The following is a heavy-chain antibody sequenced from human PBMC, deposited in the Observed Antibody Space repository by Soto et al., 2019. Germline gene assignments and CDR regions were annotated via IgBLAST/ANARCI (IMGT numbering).Heavy chain of an antibody. D-gene: IGHD3-3*01. V-gene: IGHV1-8*01. Sequence: ASVKVSCKASGYTFTSYDINWVRQATGQGLEWMGWMNPNSGNTGYAQKFQGRVTMTRNTSISTAYMELSSLRSEDTAVYYCASFYDFWSGYGPSFDIWGQGKMVTVS. CDR1: GYTFTSYD. CDR3: ASFYDFWSGYGPSFDI. J-gene: IGHJ3*02. CDR2: MNPNSGNT.